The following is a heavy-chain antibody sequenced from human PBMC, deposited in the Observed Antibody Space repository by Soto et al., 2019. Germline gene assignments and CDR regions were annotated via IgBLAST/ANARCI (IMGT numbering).Heavy chain of an antibody. CDR1: GYSVAAYW. CDR2: IDPSDSQT. J-gene: IGHJ4*02. V-gene: IGHV5-10-1*01. D-gene: IGHD3-22*01. Sequence: GECLEISGTGSGYSVAAYWITWVRQKPGKGLEWMGRIDPSDSQTYYSPSFRGHVTISVTKSITTVFLQWSSLRASDTAMYYCARQIYDSDTGPNFQYYFDSWGQGTPVTVSS. CDR3: ARQIYDSDTGPNFQYYFDS.